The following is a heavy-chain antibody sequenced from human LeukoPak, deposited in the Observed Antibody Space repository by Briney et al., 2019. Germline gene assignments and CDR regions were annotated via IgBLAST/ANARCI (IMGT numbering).Heavy chain of an antibody. V-gene: IGHV4-61*01. J-gene: IGHJ4*02. Sequence: PSETLSLTCTVSGGSVSVSSDSYYWSWIRQPPGKGLEWIGYIYYTGSTNYNPSLKSRVTISSDTSKNQFSLKLSSVTAADTAVYYCARSHDFWSGYSWGQGTLVTVTS. CDR1: GGSVSVSSDSYY. CDR2: IYYTGST. D-gene: IGHD3-3*01. CDR3: ARSHDFWSGYS.